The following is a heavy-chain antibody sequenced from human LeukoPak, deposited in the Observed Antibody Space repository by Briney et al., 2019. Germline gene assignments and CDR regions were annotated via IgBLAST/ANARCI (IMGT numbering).Heavy chain of an antibody. D-gene: IGHD6-6*01. CDR2: ISDSGSDT. Sequence: PGGSLRLSCAASGFTFSSYGLSWVRQAPGKGLEWVSAISDSGSDTYYAGSVKGRFTISKDNSKNTLCLQMNSLRAEDTAVYYCAKRVPYSSSSVYFDSWGQGTLVTVSS. CDR3: AKRVPYSSSSVYFDS. V-gene: IGHV3-23*01. CDR1: GFTFSSYG. J-gene: IGHJ4*02.